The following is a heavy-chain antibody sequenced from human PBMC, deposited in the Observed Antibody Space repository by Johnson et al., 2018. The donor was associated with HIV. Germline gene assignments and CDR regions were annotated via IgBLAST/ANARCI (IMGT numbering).Heavy chain of an antibody. V-gene: IGHV3-66*01. CDR2: IYSGGST. CDR1: GFTVSSNY. Sequence: VQLVESGGGLVQPGGSLRLSCAASGFTVSSNYMNWVRQAPGKGLEWVSVIYSGGSTYYADSVKGRFTISRDNANNSLYLQMNGLRAEDTALYFCVREGWYGDYVDAFDIWGQGTMVTVSS. J-gene: IGHJ3*02. CDR3: VREGWYGDYVDAFDI. D-gene: IGHD4-17*01.